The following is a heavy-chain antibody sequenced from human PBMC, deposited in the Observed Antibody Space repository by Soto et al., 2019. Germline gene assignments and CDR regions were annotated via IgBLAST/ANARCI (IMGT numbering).Heavy chain of an antibody. CDR1: GVRFSDYY. CDR3: VSFGSGYPYY. V-gene: IGHV3-11*05. J-gene: IGHJ4*02. CDR2: ISGSTSHT. Sequence: QLQLEQSGGGLVKPGGSLRLSCVASGVRFSDYYMTWIRQAPGKGLEWVSFISGSTSHTKDADSVRGRFVTSRDNAKNSVYLQMNSLRVEDTAVYYCVSFGSGYPYYWGQGTHVTVSP. D-gene: IGHD5-12*01.